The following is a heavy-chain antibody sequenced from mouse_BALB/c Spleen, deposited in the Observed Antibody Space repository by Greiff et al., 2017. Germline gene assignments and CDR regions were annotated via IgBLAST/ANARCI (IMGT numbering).Heavy chain of an antibody. Sequence: EVQLQQSGAELVKPGASVKLSCTASGFNIKDTYMHWVKQRPEQGLEWIGRIDPANGNTKYDPKFQGKATITADPSSNTAYLQLSSLTSEDTAVYYCARRGNYGTYYYAMDYWGQGTSVTVSS. D-gene: IGHD2-1*01. V-gene: IGHV14-3*02. J-gene: IGHJ4*01. CDR2: IDPANGNT. CDR1: GFNIKDTY. CDR3: ARRGNYGTYYYAMDY.